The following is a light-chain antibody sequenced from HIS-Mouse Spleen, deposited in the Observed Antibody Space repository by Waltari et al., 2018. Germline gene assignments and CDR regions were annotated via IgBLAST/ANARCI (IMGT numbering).Light chain of an antibody. CDR1: SSDVGSYNL. Sequence: QSALTQPASVSGSPGQSITISCTGTSSDVGSYNLVSGDQQHPGKAPKLMIYEGSKRPSGVSNRFSGSKSGNTASLTISGLQAEDEADYYCCSYAGSSTVVFGGGTKLTVL. CDR2: EGS. J-gene: IGLJ2*01. CDR3: CSYAGSSTVV. V-gene: IGLV2-23*01.